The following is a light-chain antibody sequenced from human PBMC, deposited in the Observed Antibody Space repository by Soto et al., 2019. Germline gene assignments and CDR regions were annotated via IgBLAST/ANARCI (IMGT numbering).Light chain of an antibody. CDR3: QQYNDWLWT. V-gene: IGKV3-15*01. CDR1: QSVRAN. CDR2: GAS. Sequence: EIVVTQSPATLSVSPWERATLSCRASQSVRANLAWYQQKPGQAPRLLIYGASTRATGTPARFSGSGSGTEFTLTISSLQSEDFAVYYCQQYNDWLWTFGQGTEVDIK. J-gene: IGKJ1*01.